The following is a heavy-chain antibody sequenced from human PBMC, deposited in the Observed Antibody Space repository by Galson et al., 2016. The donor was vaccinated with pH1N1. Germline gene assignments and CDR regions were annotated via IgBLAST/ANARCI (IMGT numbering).Heavy chain of an antibody. D-gene: IGHD4-17*01. CDR3: ARQNDYGDYRGDAFDI. CDR1: GYRFSSSW. V-gene: IGHV5-51*01. CDR2: IHLGGSHI. Sequence: QSGAEVKKPGESLKISCKGSGYRFSSSWIGWVRQTPGKGLEWMGIIHLGGSHIRYSPSFQGQVTISADKSISIVSLQWSSLKASDTAMYYCARQNDYGDYRGDAFDIWGQGTMVTVSS. J-gene: IGHJ3*02.